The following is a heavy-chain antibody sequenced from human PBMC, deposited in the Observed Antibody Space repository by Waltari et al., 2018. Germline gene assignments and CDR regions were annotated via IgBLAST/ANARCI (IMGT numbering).Heavy chain of an antibody. CDR1: GDSISSNGNY. Sequence: QLQLQESGPGLVDPSETLSLTCTVSGDSISSNGNYWGWVRQPPGKGLEWIGSIYYTGSASYNPSLKSRVIILVDAAKSQFTLMLGSVTAADTAMYFGARHLFYRSATYSLKEYSYYMDYWGKGTTVTVSS. CDR2: IYYTGSA. V-gene: IGHV4-39*07. CDR3: ARHLFYRSATYSLKEYSYYMDY. D-gene: IGHD3-10*01. J-gene: IGHJ6*03.